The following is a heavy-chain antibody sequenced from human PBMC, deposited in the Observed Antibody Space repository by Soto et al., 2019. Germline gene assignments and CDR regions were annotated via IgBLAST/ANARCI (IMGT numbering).Heavy chain of an antibody. CDR2: INHSGST. V-gene: IGHV4-34*01. CDR3: ARGRGYSYGLDP. Sequence: PSETLSLTCAVYGESFSGYYWIWIRQPPGKGLEWIGEINHSGSTNYNPSLKSRVSISVDTSKNQFSLNLNSVTAADTAVYYCARGRGYSYGLDPWGQGTLVTVS. D-gene: IGHD5-18*01. J-gene: IGHJ5*02. CDR1: GESFSGYY.